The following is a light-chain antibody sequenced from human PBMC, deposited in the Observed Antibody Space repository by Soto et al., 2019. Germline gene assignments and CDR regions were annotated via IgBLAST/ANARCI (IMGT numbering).Light chain of an antibody. V-gene: IGKV1-9*01. J-gene: IGKJ5*01. Sequence: DIQLTQSPSFLSASVGDGITISCRASQGISDYLAWYQQKPGKAPKLLIHTASTLQSGVPSRFSGSGAGAEFTLTISSLQPEDFATYYCQQRHSYPITFGQGTRLEIK. CDR2: TAS. CDR3: QQRHSYPIT. CDR1: QGISDY.